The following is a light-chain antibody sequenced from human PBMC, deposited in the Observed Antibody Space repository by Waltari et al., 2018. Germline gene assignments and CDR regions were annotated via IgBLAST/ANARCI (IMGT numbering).Light chain of an antibody. CDR3: QQLHSYPVT. CDR1: QAISSA. CDR2: DAS. V-gene: IGKV1-13*02. Sequence: AVQFTQSPSSLSASVGDRVTITCRASQAISSALAWYQKKPGKAPNLLIYDASNLESGVPSRFSGSGSGTHFTLTISSLQPADFATYYCQQLHSYPVTFGGGTKVEIK. J-gene: IGKJ4*01.